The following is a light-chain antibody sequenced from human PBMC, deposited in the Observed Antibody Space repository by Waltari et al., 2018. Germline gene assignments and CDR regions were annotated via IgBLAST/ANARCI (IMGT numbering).Light chain of an antibody. CDR2: GNN. CDR3: QSYDGSHVV. J-gene: IGLJ2*01. Sequence: QSVLTQPPSVSGAPGQRVTISCTGSSSNIGARDGVHWYQQLPGTAPRLPIYGNNNRPSGVPDRFSGSKSGTSASLAITGLQAEDEADYYCQSYDGSHVVFGGGTKLTVL. V-gene: IGLV1-40*01. CDR1: SSNIGARDG.